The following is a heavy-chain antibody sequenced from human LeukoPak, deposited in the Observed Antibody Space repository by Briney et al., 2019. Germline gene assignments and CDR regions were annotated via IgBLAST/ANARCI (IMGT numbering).Heavy chain of an antibody. CDR1: GGTFSSYA. J-gene: IGHJ4*02. V-gene: IGHV1-69*04. D-gene: IGHD6-13*01. CDR3: ARDKGHAAAASLYYFDY. Sequence: SVKVSCKASGGTFSSYAISWVRQAPGQGLEWMGRIIPILGIANYAQKFQGRVTITADKSTSTAYMELSSLRSEGTAVYYCARDKGHAAAASLYYFDYWGQGTLVTVSS. CDR2: IIPILGIA.